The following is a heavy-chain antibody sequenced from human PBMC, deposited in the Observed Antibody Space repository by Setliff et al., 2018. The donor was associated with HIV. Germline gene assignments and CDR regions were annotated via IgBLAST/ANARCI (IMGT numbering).Heavy chain of an antibody. CDR1: GYTLSKLS. Sequence: ASVKVSCKASGYTLSKLSMHWVRQAPEKGLEWMGGFDPELGETLFAQKFRGRLTMTEDTSADTAYMELTSLRSDDTAIYYCAIDNRGGVGTPYYFDYWGQGTLVTVSS. D-gene: IGHD1-26*01. CDR3: AIDNRGGVGTPYYFDY. J-gene: IGHJ4*02. CDR2: FDPELGET. V-gene: IGHV1-24*01.